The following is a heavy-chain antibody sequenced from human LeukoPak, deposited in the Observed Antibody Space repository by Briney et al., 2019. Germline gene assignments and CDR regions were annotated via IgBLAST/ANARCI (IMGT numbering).Heavy chain of an antibody. D-gene: IGHD1-26*01. V-gene: IGHV1-46*01. CDR1: GYTFTTYY. CDR3: AREEVGASSRYYFEY. Sequence: GASVTVSCKASGYTFTTYYMHWVRQAPGQGLEWMGIINPSGGSTTYAQKFQGRVTMTRDMSTSTVYMELSSLRSEDTAVYYCAREEVGASSRYYFEYWGQGTLVTVSS. CDR2: INPSGGST. J-gene: IGHJ4*02.